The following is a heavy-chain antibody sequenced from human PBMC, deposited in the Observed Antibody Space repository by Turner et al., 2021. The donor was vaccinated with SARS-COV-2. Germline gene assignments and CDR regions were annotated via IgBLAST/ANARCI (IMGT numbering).Heavy chain of an antibody. V-gene: IGHV5-10-1*03. Sequence: DVQLVQSGAEVRKPGESLRISRQVSGYRFTSYWLSWVRKMHGKGLEWMGRIDPSDSYTNYSPSFQGHVTISADKSISTAYLQCSSLKASDTAMYYCARHPAPRLYWFDPWGQGTLVTVSS. D-gene: IGHD6-25*01. CDR2: IDPSDSYT. CDR1: GYRFTSYW. J-gene: IGHJ5*02. CDR3: ARHPAPRLYWFDP.